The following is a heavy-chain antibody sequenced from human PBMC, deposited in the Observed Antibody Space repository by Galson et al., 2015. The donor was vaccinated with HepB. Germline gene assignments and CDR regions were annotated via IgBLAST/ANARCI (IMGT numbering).Heavy chain of an antibody. CDR3: ARPLGVAAPVPGY. Sequence: SVKVSCKASGYTFTTYAMNWVRQAPGQGLEWMGWINTNTGNPTYAQGFTGRFVFSLDTSVSTAYLQITNLKADDTAVYFCARPLGVAAPVPGYWGQGTLVTVSS. CDR1: GYTFTTYA. CDR2: INTNTGNP. J-gene: IGHJ4*02. D-gene: IGHD6-19*01. V-gene: IGHV7-4-1*02.